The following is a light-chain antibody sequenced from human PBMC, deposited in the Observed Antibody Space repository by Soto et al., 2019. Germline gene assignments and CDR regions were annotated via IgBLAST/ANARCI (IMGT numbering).Light chain of an antibody. V-gene: IGLV2-14*01. CDR1: SSVVGGYNY. CDR2: DVS. CDR3: SSYTSSNTLV. Sequence: QSALTQPASVSGSPGQSITISCTGTSSVVGGYNYVSWYQQHPGKAPKLMIYDVSNRPSGISNRFSGSKSGNTASLTISGLQAEEEADYFCSSYTSSNTLVFGGGTKLTVL. J-gene: IGLJ3*02.